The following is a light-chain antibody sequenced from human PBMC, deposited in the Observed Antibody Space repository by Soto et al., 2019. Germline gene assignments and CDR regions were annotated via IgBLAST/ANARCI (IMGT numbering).Light chain of an antibody. CDR2: DAS. CDR1: QTVSSIY. CDR3: QQYGDSPRGT. Sequence: EVVLTQSPATLSLSPGERATLSCGASQTVSSIYLAWYQQKPGLAPRLLIYDASTRATGIPDRFRGSGSGTDFTLTISRLEPEDVAVYYCQQYGDSPRGTFGGGTKVVIK. V-gene: IGKV3D-20*01. J-gene: IGKJ4*01.